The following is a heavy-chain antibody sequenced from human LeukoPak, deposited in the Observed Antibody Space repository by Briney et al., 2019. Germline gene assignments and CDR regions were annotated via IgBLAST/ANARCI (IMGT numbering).Heavy chain of an antibody. CDR1: GGTFSSYA. Sequence: SVKVSCKASGGTFSSYAISWVRQTPGQGLEWMGGIIPIFGTANYAQKFQGRVTITADESTSTAYMELSSLRSEDTAVYYCARVLVRNLGATYYFDYWGQGTLVTVSS. CDR3: ARVLVRNLGATYYFDY. CDR2: IIPIFGTA. D-gene: IGHD1-26*01. J-gene: IGHJ4*02. V-gene: IGHV1-69*13.